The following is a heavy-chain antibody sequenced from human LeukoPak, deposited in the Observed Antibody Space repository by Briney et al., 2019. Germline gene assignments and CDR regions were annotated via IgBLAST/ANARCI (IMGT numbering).Heavy chain of an antibody. CDR3: AKDWAAGG. J-gene: IGHJ4*02. D-gene: IGHD6-13*01. Sequence: GGSLRLSCTASGFTFSNFAMGWVRQAPRKGLEWVSGLYGNGYGTFYADSVKGRFTVSRDNSKNTVYLQMNSLRVEDTAVYYCAKDWAAGGWGQGTLVTVSS. CDR1: GFTFSNFA. V-gene: IGHV3-23*01. CDR2: LYGNGYGT.